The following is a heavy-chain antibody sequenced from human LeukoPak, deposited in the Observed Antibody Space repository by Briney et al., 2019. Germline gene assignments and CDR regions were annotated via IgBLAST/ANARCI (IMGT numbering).Heavy chain of an antibody. D-gene: IGHD1-26*01. J-gene: IGHJ4*02. Sequence: GGSLRLSCAASGFTFSSYSMNWVRQAPGKGLEWVSSISSSSSYIYYADSVKGRFTISRDNAKNSLYLQMNSLRAEDTAVYYCARDLEWELFDAGQYYLDYWGQGTLVTVSS. CDR3: ARDLEWELFDAGQYYLDY. CDR2: ISSSSSYI. CDR1: GFTFSSYS. V-gene: IGHV3-21*01.